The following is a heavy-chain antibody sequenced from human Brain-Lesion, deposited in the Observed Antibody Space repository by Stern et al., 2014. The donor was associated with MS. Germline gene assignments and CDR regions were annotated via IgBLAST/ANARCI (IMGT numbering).Heavy chain of an antibody. D-gene: IGHD2-15*01. CDR1: GGSVSSTSYA. V-gene: IGHV4-39*01. Sequence: QLVESGPGLVKPSETLSLTCTVAGGSVSSTSYAWAWIRQPPGKGLEWIGTIYYSGNTYYSPSLKSRLTISLDTSQNPFPLPLRSVTAADTAVYYCAGEEDIRYCSGGSCTGNWFDPWGQGTLVTVSS. CDR2: IYYSGNT. J-gene: IGHJ5*02. CDR3: AGEEDIRYCSGGSCTGNWFDP.